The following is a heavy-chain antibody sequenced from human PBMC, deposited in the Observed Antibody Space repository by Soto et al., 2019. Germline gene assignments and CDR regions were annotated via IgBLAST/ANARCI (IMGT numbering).Heavy chain of an antibody. CDR1: GFTFSSYG. CDR2: ISYDGSNK. Sequence: QVQLVESGGGVVQPGRSLRLSCAASGFTFSSYGMHRVRQAPGKGLEWVAVISYDGSNKYYADSVKGRFTISRDNSKNTLYLQMNSLRAEDTAVYYCAKDLSPRGLAVAGTRNAFDIWGQGTMVTVSS. CDR3: AKDLSPRGLAVAGTRNAFDI. J-gene: IGHJ3*02. V-gene: IGHV3-30*18. D-gene: IGHD6-19*01.